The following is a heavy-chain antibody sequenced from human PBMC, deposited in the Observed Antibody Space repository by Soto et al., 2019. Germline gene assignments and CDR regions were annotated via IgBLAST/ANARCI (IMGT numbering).Heavy chain of an antibody. CDR1: GFTFSSYS. CDR3: AARGGRDSYMDV. V-gene: IGHV3-48*01. CDR2: ISSSSSTI. Sequence: PGGSLRLSCAASGFTFSSYSMNWVRQAPGKGLEWVSYISSSSSTIYYADSVKGRFTISRDNAKNSLYLQMNSLRSDDTAVYYCAARGGRDSYMDVWGKGTTVTVSS. J-gene: IGHJ6*03. D-gene: IGHD2-15*01.